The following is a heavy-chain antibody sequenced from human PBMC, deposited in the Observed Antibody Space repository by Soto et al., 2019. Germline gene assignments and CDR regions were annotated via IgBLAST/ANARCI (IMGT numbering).Heavy chain of an antibody. V-gene: IGHV3-15*01. D-gene: IGHD3-16*01. Sequence: EVQLVESGGGLVKPGGSLRLSCTASGFTFSNAWMSWVRQAPGKGLEWVGRIKSKTDGGTTDYTAPVKGRFTISRDESKNTLYLQMNSLKTEDTAVYFCIRGVGAGWGQGTLVTVSS. J-gene: IGHJ4*02. CDR1: GFTFSNAW. CDR3: IRGVGAG. CDR2: IKSKTDGGTT.